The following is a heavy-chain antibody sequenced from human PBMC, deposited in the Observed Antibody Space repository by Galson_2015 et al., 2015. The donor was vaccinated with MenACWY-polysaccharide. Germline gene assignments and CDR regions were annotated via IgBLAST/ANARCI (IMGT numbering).Heavy chain of an antibody. J-gene: IGHJ3*02. CDR3: AKDRGPDTSGWAEAFDM. V-gene: IGHV3-23*01. CDR1: GSTFSNYA. D-gene: IGHD6-19*01. Sequence: SLRLSCAASGSTFSNYAMSWVRQAPGKGLEWVSAISGTGGNTYYADSVRGPVTISRDNSKNTLHLQVNSLRAEDTAVYYCAKDRGPDTSGWAEAFDMWGQGTMVTVSS. CDR2: ISGTGGNT.